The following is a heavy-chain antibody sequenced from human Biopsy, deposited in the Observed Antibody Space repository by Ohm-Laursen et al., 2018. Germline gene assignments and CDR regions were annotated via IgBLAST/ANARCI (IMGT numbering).Heavy chain of an antibody. CDR1: GGSISNNNYY. J-gene: IGHJ5*02. D-gene: IGHD3-22*01. Sequence: SDTLSLTCTVSGGSISNNNYYWGWIRPPPGKGLEWIGSIFYRGSTHYKPSLKSRVNISVDTSKYQFSLKLNSVTAADTAVYYCARDYDTSGYYYVSWGQGTLVTVSS. CDR3: ARDYDTSGYYYVS. V-gene: IGHV4-39*01. CDR2: IFYRGST.